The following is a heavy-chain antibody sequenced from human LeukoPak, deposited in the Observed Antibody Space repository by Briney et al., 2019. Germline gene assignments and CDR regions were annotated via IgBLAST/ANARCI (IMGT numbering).Heavy chain of an antibody. V-gene: IGHV1-69*13. CDR2: IIPIFGTA. CDR3: ARDASPGYYDSSGYYYEYFQH. CDR1: GGTFSSYA. D-gene: IGHD3-22*01. Sequence: SVKVSCKASGGTFSSYAISWVRQAPGQGLEWMGGIIPIFGTANYAQKFQGRVTITADESTSTAYMELSSLRSEDTAVYYCARDASPGYYDSSGYYYEYFQHWGQGTLVTVSS. J-gene: IGHJ1*01.